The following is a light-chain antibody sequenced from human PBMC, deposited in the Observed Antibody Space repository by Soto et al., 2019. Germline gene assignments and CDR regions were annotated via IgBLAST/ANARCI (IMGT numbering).Light chain of an antibody. J-gene: IGLJ1*01. CDR3: SSYAGSSNV. CDR1: SSDGGGYNY. V-gene: IGLV2-8*01. CDR2: EVN. Sequence: QSALTQPPSVSGSPGQSVAISCTGTSSDGGGYNYVSWYQQHPGKAPKLMIYEVNKRPSGVPDRFSGSKSGNTASLTVSGLQAEDEADYYCSSYAGSSNVFGTGTKVTVL.